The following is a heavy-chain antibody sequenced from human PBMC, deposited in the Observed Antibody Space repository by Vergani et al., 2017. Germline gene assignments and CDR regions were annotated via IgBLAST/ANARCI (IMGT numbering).Heavy chain of an antibody. D-gene: IGHD6-13*01. J-gene: IGHJ5*02. Sequence: QVQLVQSGAEVKKPGSSVKVSCKASGGTFSSYAISWVRQAPGQGLEWMGGIIPIFGTANYAQKFQGRVTITADKSTGTAYMELSSLRSEDTAVYYCARVGKRYSSSWYWFDPWGQGTLVTVSS. CDR1: GGTFSSYA. CDR2: IIPIFGTA. CDR3: ARVGKRYSSSWYWFDP. V-gene: IGHV1-69*06.